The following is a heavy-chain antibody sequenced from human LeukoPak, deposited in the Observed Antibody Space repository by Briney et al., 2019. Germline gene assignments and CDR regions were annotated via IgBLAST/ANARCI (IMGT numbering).Heavy chain of an antibody. CDR1: GFTFPSYW. CDR2: IKSGGSDK. CDR3: ARGPPSGYGTTWFDY. Sequence: GGSLRLSCAASGFTFPSYWMGWVRQAPGKGLEWVARIKSGGSDKYYVDSVKGRFTISRDDAKNSLYLEVNNLRAEDTAVYYCARGPPSGYGTTWFDYWGQGTLVTVSS. V-gene: IGHV3-7*01. J-gene: IGHJ4*02. D-gene: IGHD2/OR15-2a*01.